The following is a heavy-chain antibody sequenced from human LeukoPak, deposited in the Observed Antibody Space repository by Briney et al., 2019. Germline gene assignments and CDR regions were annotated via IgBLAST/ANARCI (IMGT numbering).Heavy chain of an antibody. Sequence: GGSLRLSCAASGFTFSTYWMTWVRQAPGKGLEWVANIKPDGSEKYYVDSVKGRFTISRDNPKNSPYLQMNSLRAEDTAVYYCARATVSVAAIGYWGEGTLVTVSS. D-gene: IGHD6-19*01. CDR3: ARATVSVAAIGY. J-gene: IGHJ4*02. CDR1: GFTFSTYW. CDR2: IKPDGSEK. V-gene: IGHV3-7*04.